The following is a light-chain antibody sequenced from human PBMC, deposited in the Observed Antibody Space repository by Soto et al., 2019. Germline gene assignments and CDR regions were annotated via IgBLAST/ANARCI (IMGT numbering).Light chain of an antibody. Sequence: QSVLTQPASVSGSPGQSITLSCTGSSSDVGGYNYVSWYQQHPGKAPKLMIYEVSNRPSGVSNRFSGSKSGNTASLTISGLQAEDEADYYCSSYTSTTTLVFGGGTKL. CDR1: SSDVGGYNY. CDR2: EVS. V-gene: IGLV2-14*01. J-gene: IGLJ2*01. CDR3: SSYTSTTTLV.